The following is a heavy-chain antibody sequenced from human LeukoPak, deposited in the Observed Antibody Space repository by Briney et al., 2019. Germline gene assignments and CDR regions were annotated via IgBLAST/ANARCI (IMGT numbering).Heavy chain of an antibody. Sequence: GGSLRLSCAASGFTFSSYAMSWVRQAPGKGLEWVSYISSSSSTIYYADSVKGRFTISRDNAKNSLYLQMNSLRAEDTAVYYCARAIQYYDFWSGPPDDHEGDYWGQGTLATVSS. CDR2: ISSSSSTI. V-gene: IGHV3-48*01. CDR3: ARAIQYYDFWSGPPDDHEGDY. J-gene: IGHJ4*02. CDR1: GFTFSSYA. D-gene: IGHD3-3*01.